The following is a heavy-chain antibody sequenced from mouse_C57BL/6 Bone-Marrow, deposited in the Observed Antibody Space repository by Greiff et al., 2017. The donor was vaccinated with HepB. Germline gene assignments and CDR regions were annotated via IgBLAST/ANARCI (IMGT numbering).Heavy chain of an antibody. V-gene: IGHV1-74*01. Sequence: VQLQQPGAELVKPGASVKVSCKASGYTFTSYWMHWGKQRPGQGLEWIGRINPSDSDTNYNQKFKGKATLTVDKSSSTAYMQLSSLTSEDSAVYYWAIDLAWFAYWGQGTLVTVSA. J-gene: IGHJ3*01. CDR2: INPSDSDT. CDR3: AIDLAWFAY. CDR1: GYTFTSYW.